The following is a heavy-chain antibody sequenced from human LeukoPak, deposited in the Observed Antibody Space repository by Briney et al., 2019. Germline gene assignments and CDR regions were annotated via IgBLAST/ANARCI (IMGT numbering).Heavy chain of an antibody. V-gene: IGHV3-48*02. CDR1: GFTFSSYS. J-gene: IGHJ6*02. Sequence: PGGSLRLSCAASGFTFSSYSMNWVRQAPGKGLEWVSYISSGSSTIYYADSVKGRFTISRDNAKNSLCLQMNSLRDEDTAVYYCARESSGWFYYYYGMDVWGQGTTVTVSS. CDR2: ISSGSSTI. D-gene: IGHD6-19*01. CDR3: ARESSGWFYYYYGMDV.